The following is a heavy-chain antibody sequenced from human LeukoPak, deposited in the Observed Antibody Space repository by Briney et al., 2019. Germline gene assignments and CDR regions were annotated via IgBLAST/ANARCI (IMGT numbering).Heavy chain of an antibody. Sequence: WGSLRLSCAASGFTFSSYAMSWVRQAPGKGLEWVSAISGSGGSTYYADSVKGRFTISRDNSKNTLYLQMNSLRADDTAVYYCAKRRGLELTYYYHMDVWGKGTTVTVSS. V-gene: IGHV3-23*01. CDR2: ISGSGGST. CDR1: GFTFSSYA. CDR3: AKRRGLELTYYYHMDV. J-gene: IGHJ6*03. D-gene: IGHD1-7*01.